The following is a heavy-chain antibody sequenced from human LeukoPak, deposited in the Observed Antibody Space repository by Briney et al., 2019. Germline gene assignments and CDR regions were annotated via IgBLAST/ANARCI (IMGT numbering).Heavy chain of an antibody. D-gene: IGHD5-12*01. CDR1: GFTFDDYG. J-gene: IGHJ6*03. CDR2: INWNGGST. V-gene: IGHV3-20*04. Sequence: GGPLRLSCAASGFTFDDYGMSWVRQAPGKGLEGVSGINWNGGSTGYADSVKGRFTISRDNAKNSLYLQMNSLRAEDTAVYYCARDSFRVATITFYYYYYMDVWGKGTTVTVSS. CDR3: ARDSFRVATITFYYYYYMDV.